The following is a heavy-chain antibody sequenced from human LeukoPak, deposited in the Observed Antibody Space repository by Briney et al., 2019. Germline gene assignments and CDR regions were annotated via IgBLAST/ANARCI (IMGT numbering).Heavy chain of an antibody. Sequence: PGGSLRLSCAASGFIFSDYVMIWVRQAPGKGLEWVSGITASGDRTYYADSVKGRFTISRDNSKNTLYLQMNNLRAEDTAVYYCAKPRSTPWGQGTLVTVSS. CDR3: AKPRSTP. J-gene: IGHJ5*02. V-gene: IGHV3-23*01. CDR1: GFIFSDYV. CDR2: ITASGDRT.